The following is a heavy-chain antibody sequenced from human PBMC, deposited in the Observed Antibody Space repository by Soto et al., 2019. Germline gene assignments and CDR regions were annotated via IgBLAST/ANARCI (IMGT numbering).Heavy chain of an antibody. D-gene: IGHD4-4*01. CDR3: ARDRPSDTVTMFGWFDP. CDR1: GSTFSDYY. CDR2: ISSSGNSI. V-gene: IGHV3-11*01. Sequence: PGGSLRLSCAASGSTFSDYYMSWIRQGPGKGLEWVSYISSSGNSIFYADSVKGRFTISRDNAKNSLYLQMNSLRAEDTAVYYCARDRPSDTVTMFGWFDPWGQGTLVTVSS. J-gene: IGHJ5*02.